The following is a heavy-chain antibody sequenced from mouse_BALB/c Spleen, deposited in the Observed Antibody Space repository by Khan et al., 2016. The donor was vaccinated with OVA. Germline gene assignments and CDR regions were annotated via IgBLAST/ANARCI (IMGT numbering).Heavy chain of an antibody. V-gene: IGHV1-26*01. CDR3: ARGYDFVAY. Sequence: MQLEESGPDLVKPGASVKMSCKASGYSFTGYYMNWVKQSPGKSLECIGRVNPNTGNTNYNQKFKGKAILIVDTSSSTAYMELRNLTSEDSAVYYCARGYDFVAYWGQGTLVTVSA. CDR2: VNPNTGNT. D-gene: IGHD2-12*01. J-gene: IGHJ3*01. CDR1: GYSFTGYY.